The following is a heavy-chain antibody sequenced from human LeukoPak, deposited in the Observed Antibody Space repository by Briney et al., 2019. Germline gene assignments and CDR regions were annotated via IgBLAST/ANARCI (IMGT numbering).Heavy chain of an antibody. CDR2: MNPNSGNT. J-gene: IGHJ6*03. D-gene: IGHD4-11*01. Sequence: ASVKVSCKASGYTFTSYDINWVRQATGQGLEWMGWMNPNSGNTGYAQKFQGRVTITRNTSISTAYMELSSLRSEDTAVYYCARGDLTILGYSKYYYYMDVWGKGTTVTVSS. CDR1: GYTFTSYD. V-gene: IGHV1-8*03. CDR3: ARGDLTILGYSKYYYYMDV.